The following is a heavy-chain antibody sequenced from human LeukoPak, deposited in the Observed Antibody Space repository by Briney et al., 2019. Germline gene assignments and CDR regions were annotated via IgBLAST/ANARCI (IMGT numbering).Heavy chain of an antibody. CDR2: ISSSSSTI. V-gene: IGHV3-48*02. J-gene: IGHJ3*02. CDR3: AREYSSSSGRAFDI. CDR1: GFTLSTYT. D-gene: IGHD6-6*01. Sequence: GGSLRLSWAASGFTLSTYTMNWVRQAPGKGRQWFSYISSSSSTIYYGDSGKGRFTISRENAKNSLYLQMNSLRDEDTAVYYCAREYSSSSGRAFDIWGQGTMVTVSS.